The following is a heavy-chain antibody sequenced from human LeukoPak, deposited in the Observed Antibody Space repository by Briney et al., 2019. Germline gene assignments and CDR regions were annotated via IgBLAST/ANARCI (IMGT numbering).Heavy chain of an antibody. CDR3: AKTRGVYCSGGSCQREFDY. J-gene: IGHJ4*02. CDR1: GFTFSSYG. Sequence: GRSLRLSCAASGFTFSSYGMHWVRQAPGKGLEWVAVISYDGSNKYYADSVKGRFTISRDNSKNTLYLQMNSLRAEDTAVYYCAKTRGVYCSGGSCQREFDYWGQETLVTVSS. D-gene: IGHD2-15*01. V-gene: IGHV3-30*18. CDR2: ISYDGSNK.